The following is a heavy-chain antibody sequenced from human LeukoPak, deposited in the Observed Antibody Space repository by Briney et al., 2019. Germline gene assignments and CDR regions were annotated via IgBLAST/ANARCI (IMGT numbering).Heavy chain of an antibody. Sequence: ASVKVSCKASGYTFTSYYMHWVRQAPGQGLEWMGIINPSGGSTSYAQKFQGRVTMTRDTSTSTVYMELSSLRSEDTAVYCCARDVLLWFGEEDWFDPWGQGTLVTVSS. CDR1: GYTFTSYY. J-gene: IGHJ5*02. V-gene: IGHV1-46*03. D-gene: IGHD3-10*01. CDR2: INPSGGST. CDR3: ARDVLLWFGEEDWFDP.